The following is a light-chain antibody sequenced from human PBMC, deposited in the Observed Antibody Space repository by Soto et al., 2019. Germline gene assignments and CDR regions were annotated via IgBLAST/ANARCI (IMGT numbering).Light chain of an antibody. Sequence: EIVLTQSPGTLSLSPGERATLSCRASQSVSGNHVAWYQQKPGQAPRLLIYGASSRATGIPDRFSGSGSGTDFTLTISTLEPEDSAVSYCQQYGGSPYSFGQGTKLEIE. J-gene: IGKJ2*03. V-gene: IGKV3-20*01. CDR2: GAS. CDR3: QQYGGSPYS. CDR1: QSVSGNH.